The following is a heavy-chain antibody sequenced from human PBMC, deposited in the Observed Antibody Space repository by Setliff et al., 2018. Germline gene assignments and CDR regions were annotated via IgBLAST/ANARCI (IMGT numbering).Heavy chain of an antibody. Sequence: SETLSLTCIVSGGSISSHYWNWIRQPPGKGLEWIGYIYYSGTTNYNPSVNSRVTISLDTSKKQISLKLYFVTAADTAVYYCARGGTFRYFDFWGQGAPVTVSS. V-gene: IGHV4-59*11. D-gene: IGHD5-12*01. CDR2: IYYSGTT. CDR1: GGSISSHY. J-gene: IGHJ4*02. CDR3: ARGGTFRYFDF.